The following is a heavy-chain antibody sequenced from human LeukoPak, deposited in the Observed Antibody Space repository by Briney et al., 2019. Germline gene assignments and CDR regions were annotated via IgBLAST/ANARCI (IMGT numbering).Heavy chain of an antibody. D-gene: IGHD6-13*01. Sequence: GGSLRLSCAASGFTFSSYAMSWVRQAPGKGLEWVSAISSSGGSTYYADSVKGRFTISRDNSKNTFYLKMNRLRAEETTEYYGAKRVRYSSSWYYFDSWGQGTLVTVSS. CDR3: AKRVRYSSSWYYFDS. J-gene: IGHJ4*02. CDR2: ISSSGGST. CDR1: GFTFSSYA. V-gene: IGHV3-23*01.